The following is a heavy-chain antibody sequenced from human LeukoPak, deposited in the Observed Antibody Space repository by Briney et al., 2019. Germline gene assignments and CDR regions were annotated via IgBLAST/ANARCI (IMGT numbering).Heavy chain of an antibody. J-gene: IGHJ6*02. CDR1: GFTFSRYW. CDR3: ARGGGLAV. CDR2: IIHNRYVN. Sequence: GGSLRLSCAASGFTFSRYWMNWARQGPGKGMEWVASIIHNRYVNSSVHSLTGRFTISRDNANNSLYLQTSNLRAEDTAVYFCARGGGLAVWGQGATVTVSS. V-gene: IGHV3-7*03. D-gene: IGHD3-16*01.